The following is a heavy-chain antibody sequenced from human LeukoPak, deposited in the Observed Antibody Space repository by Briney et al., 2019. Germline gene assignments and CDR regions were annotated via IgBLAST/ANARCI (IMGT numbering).Heavy chain of an antibody. CDR2: IYYSGST. J-gene: IGHJ4*02. Sequence: SETLSLTCTVSGGSISSYYWSWIRQPPGKGLEWIGYIYYSGSTNYNPSLKSRVTISVDTSKNQFSLKLGSVTAADTAVYYCASRDSSGYWFWGQGTLVTVSS. CDR3: ASRDSSGYWF. D-gene: IGHD3-22*01. CDR1: GGSISSYY. V-gene: IGHV4-59*01.